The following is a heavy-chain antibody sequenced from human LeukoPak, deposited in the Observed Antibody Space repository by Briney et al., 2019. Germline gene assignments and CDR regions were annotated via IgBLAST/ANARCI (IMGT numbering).Heavy chain of an antibody. Sequence: SETLSLTCTVSGGAITSHYWTWIRQSPVKGLEWIGDISNSGSTSYNPSLKSRVTISIDTSKNQFSLKLSSVTAADTAVYYCGRDALVGYFSYYYLDVWGKGTTVTVSS. D-gene: IGHD2-15*01. CDR1: GGAITSHY. V-gene: IGHV4-59*11. CDR3: GRDALVGYFSYYYLDV. J-gene: IGHJ6*03. CDR2: ISNSGST.